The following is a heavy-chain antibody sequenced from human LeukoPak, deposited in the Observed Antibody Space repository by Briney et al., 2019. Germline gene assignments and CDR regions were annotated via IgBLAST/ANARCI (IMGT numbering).Heavy chain of an antibody. CDR1: GYTFTGYY. D-gene: IGHD3-9*01. V-gene: IGHV1-2*02. J-gene: IGHJ3*02. CDR2: INPNSGGT. Sequence: ASVKVSCKASGYTFTGYYMHWVRQAPGQGLEWMGWINPNSGGTNYAQKFQGRVTMTRDTSISTAYMELGRLRSDDTAVYYCARAPLYYDTFDAFDIWGQGTMVTVSS. CDR3: ARAPLYYDTFDAFDI.